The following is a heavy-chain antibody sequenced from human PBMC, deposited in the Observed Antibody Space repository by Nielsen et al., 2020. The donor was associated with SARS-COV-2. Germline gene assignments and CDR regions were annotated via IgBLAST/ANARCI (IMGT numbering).Heavy chain of an antibody. CDR3: ARDIHCSSTSCYGMDV. J-gene: IGHJ6*02. D-gene: IGHD2-2*01. CDR1: GFTFSSYA. CDR2: ISYDGSNK. Sequence: GESLKISCAASGFTFSSYAMYWVRQAPGKGLEWVAVISYDGSNKYYADSVKGRFTISRDNSKNTLYLQMNSLRAEDTAVYYCARDIHCSSTSCYGMDVWGQGTTVTVSS. V-gene: IGHV3-30-3*01.